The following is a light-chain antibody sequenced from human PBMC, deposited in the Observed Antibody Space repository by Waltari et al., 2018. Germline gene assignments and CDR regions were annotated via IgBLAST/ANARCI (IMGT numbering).Light chain of an antibody. V-gene: IGKV3-20*01. CDR3: QQYGNSGS. Sequence: EIVLTQSPGTLSLSPGETATLSCRASQTVTRSYLTWYQHKPGQAPRLPIYAASSRASGVPDRFSGSGSGTEFTLTISRLEPEDFAVYYCQQYGNSGSFGPGTTVDI. J-gene: IGKJ3*01. CDR1: QTVTRSY. CDR2: AAS.